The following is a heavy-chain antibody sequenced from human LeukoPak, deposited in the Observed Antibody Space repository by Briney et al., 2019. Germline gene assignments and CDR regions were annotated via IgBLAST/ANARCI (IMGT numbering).Heavy chain of an antibody. V-gene: IGHV4-61*02. CDR2: IYTSGST. D-gene: IGHD3-3*01. J-gene: IGHJ4*02. CDR3: ARDHYDFWSGQFDY. Sequence: SETLSLTCTVSGGSISSGSYYWSWIRQPAGKGLEWIGRIYTSGSTNYNPSLKSRVTISVDTSKNQFSLKLSSVTAADTAVYYCARDHYDFWSGQFDYWGQGTLVTVSS. CDR1: GGSISSGSYY.